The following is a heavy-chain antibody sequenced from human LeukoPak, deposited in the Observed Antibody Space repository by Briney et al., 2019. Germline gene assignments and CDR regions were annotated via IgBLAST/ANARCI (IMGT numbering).Heavy chain of an antibody. Sequence: GRSLRLSCAASGFTFSDYYMSWIRQAPGKGLEWVSYISSSGSTIYYADSVKGRFTISRDNAKNSLYLQMNSLRAEDTAVYYCARDLAAAAPEPLYSSLLPFDPWGQGTLVTVSS. D-gene: IGHD6-19*01. CDR3: ARDLAAAAPEPLYSSLLPFDP. V-gene: IGHV3-11*01. J-gene: IGHJ5*02. CDR1: GFTFSDYY. CDR2: ISSSGSTI.